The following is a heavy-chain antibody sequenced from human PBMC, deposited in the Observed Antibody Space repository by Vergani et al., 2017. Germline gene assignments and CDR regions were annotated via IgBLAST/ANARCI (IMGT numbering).Heavy chain of an antibody. D-gene: IGHD4/OR15-4a*01. CDR1: GFTFSGYT. Sequence: VQLVESGGGVVQPGTSLRLSCAASGFTFSGYTMHWVRQAPGKGLEWVSSVSSSSSYIYYADSMKGRFTISRDNAKNSLYLQMNSLRAEDTAVYYCARDYGTNTHAFDIWGQGTMVTVSS. CDR3: ARDYGTNTHAFDI. J-gene: IGHJ3*02. CDR2: VSSSSSYI. V-gene: IGHV3-21*01.